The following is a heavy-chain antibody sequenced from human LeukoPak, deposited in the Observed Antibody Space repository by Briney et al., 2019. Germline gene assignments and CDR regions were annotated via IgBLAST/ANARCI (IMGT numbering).Heavy chain of an antibody. CDR3: ARDNSVGGIAWWFDP. V-gene: IGHV1-46*01. Sequence: ASVKVFCKASGYTFINHWMHWVRQAPGQGLEWVGLINPTGTTTLYAQKFQGRITLTRDMSATTDYMELSSLTSEDTAVYYCARDNSVGGIAWWFDPWGQGTLVTVSS. J-gene: IGHJ5*02. D-gene: IGHD1-26*01. CDR1: GYTFINHW. CDR2: INPTGTTT.